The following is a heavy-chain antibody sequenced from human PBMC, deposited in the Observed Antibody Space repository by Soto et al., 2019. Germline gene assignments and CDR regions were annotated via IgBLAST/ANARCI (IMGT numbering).Heavy chain of an antibody. J-gene: IGHJ6*02. D-gene: IGHD6-13*01. CDR1: GFTFSSYD. CDR3: ARERIPAAGNRVYFYYFVMDV. Sequence: VGSLRLSCAASGFTFSSYDMHWVRQAPGKGLEWVAVIWYNGSDRYYSDSMKGRFTISRDNSKDTVHLQMNSLRAEDTAVYYCARERIPAAGNRVYFYYFVMDVWGQGTTVTVSS. V-gene: IGHV3-33*01. CDR2: IWYNGSDR.